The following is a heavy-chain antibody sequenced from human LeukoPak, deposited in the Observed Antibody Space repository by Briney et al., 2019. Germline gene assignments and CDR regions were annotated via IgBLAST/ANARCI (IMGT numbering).Heavy chain of an antibody. CDR3: ARASGYSSAWAIDY. Sequence: SETLSLTCTVSGGSLSSYYWSWIRQPPGKGLEWIGYIYYSGSTNYNPSLKSRVTISVDTSKNQFSLKLSSVTAADTAVYYCARASGYSSAWAIDYWGQGTLVTVSS. V-gene: IGHV4-59*01. D-gene: IGHD6-19*01. CDR1: GGSLSSYY. CDR2: IYYSGST. J-gene: IGHJ4*02.